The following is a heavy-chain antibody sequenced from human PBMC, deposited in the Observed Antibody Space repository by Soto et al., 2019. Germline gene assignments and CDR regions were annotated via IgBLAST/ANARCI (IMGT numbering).Heavy chain of an antibody. V-gene: IGHV1-3*05. CDR3: AWSIVVVTDLEY. D-gene: IGHD2-21*02. CDR2: INAVNGNT. CDR1: GYTFTSYA. J-gene: IGHJ4*02. Sequence: QVQLVHSGAEEKKPGASGKFSFKASGYTFTSYAMHWVRHAPGQRLEWMGWINAVNGNTKYSQNFQGRVTITRDTSASTAYMELSSLRSEDTAVYYCAWSIVVVTDLEYWGQGTLVTVSS.